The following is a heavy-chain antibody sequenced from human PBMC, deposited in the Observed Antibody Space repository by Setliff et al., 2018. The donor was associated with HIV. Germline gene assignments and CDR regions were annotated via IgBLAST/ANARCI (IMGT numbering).Heavy chain of an antibody. CDR2: IFYSGTT. J-gene: IGHJ6*02. Sequence: KPSETLSLTCTVSGGSISSSSYYWGWIRQPPGKGLEWIGNIFYSGTTYYNPSLQRRVTMSVDRSKNHFSLNLSSVTAADTAVYYCARHRVEQRVSVGMDVWGQGTTVTVSS. D-gene: IGHD1-1*01. CDR3: ARHRVEQRVSVGMDV. V-gene: IGHV4-39*07. CDR1: GGSISSSSYY.